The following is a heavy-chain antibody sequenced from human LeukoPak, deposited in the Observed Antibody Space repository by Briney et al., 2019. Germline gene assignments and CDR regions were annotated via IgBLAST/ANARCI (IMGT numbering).Heavy chain of an antibody. CDR3: ATSYSSGTSYDFWSGFNNWFDP. CDR2: FDPEDGET. V-gene: IGHV1-24*01. CDR1: GYTFTGYY. J-gene: IGHJ5*02. Sequence: ASVKVSCKASGYTFTGYYMHWVRQAPGKGLEWMGGFDPEDGETIYAQKFQGRVTMTEDTSTDTAYMELSSLRSEDTAVYYCATSYSSGTSYDFWSGFNNWFDPWGQGTLVTVSS. D-gene: IGHD3-3*01.